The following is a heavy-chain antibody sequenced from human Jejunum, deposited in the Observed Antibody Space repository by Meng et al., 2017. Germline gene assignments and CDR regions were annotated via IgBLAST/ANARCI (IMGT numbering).Heavy chain of an antibody. J-gene: IGHJ4*02. CDR3: ARVGGYSAYDIDS. CDR2: IGSGGSYI. V-gene: IGHV3-21*01. D-gene: IGHD5-12*01. Sequence: GGSLRPSCAASGFTFSSYTMNWVRQAPGKGLEWVSSIGSGGSYIYHADSVKGRFTISRDNAKNSLYLQMNSLRAEDTALYYCARVGGYSAYDIDSWGQGTLVTVSS. CDR1: GFTFSSYT.